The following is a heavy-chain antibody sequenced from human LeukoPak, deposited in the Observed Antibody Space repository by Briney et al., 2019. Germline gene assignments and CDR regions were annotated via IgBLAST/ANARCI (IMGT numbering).Heavy chain of an antibody. J-gene: IGHJ6*03. CDR3: ASPPGSTGTTYYYYYMDV. D-gene: IGHD1-7*01. Sequence: PGGSLRLSCAASGFTFSSYGMHWVRQAPGKGLEWVAVISYDGSNKYYADSVKGRFTISRDNSKNTLYLQMNSLRAEDTAVYYCASPPGSTGTTYYYYYMDVWGKGTTVTVSS. V-gene: IGHV3-30*03. CDR1: GFTFSSYG. CDR2: ISYDGSNK.